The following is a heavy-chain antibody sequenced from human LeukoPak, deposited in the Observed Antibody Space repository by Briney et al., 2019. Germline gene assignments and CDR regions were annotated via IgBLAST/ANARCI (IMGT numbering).Heavy chain of an antibody. D-gene: IGHD6-19*01. V-gene: IGHV4-61*02. CDR1: GDSISSGDYY. CDR3: ARVSSGWRPFYYYYYMDV. Sequence: SQTLSLACTVSGDSISSGDYYWSWIRQPAGKGLEWIGRISSSGSTNYNPSLKSRVTISVDTSKNQFSLKLSSVTAADTAVYYCARVSSGWRPFYYYYYMDVWGKGTTVTISS. J-gene: IGHJ6*03. CDR2: ISSSGST.